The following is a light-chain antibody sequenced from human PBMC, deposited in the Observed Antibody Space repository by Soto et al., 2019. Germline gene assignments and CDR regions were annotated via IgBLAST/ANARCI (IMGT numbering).Light chain of an antibody. J-gene: IGKJ1*01. CDR1: HNIERW. CDR2: DAS. CDR3: QQSYRITPT. V-gene: IGKV1-39*01. Sequence: IQMTQSPSTLSASVGDRVTITCRVSHNIERWMDWYQQKPGKAPSLLIFDASTLHSGVPSRLSGSGYGTDFTITISSMQTEDFETYYCQQSYRITPTFGHGTKVDIK.